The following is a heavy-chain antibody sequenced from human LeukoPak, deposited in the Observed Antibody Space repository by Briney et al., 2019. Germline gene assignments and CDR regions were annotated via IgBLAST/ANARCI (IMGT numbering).Heavy chain of an antibody. Sequence: SETLSLTCTVSGGSISSGGYYWGWIRQPPEKGLEWIGYIYYSGSTYYNPSLKSRVTVSVDTSKNQFSLKLSSVTAADTAVYYCARTTMTTSVQAFDIWGQGTTVTVSS. V-gene: IGHV4-31*03. J-gene: IGHJ3*02. CDR2: IYYSGST. CDR1: GGSISSGGYY. CDR3: ARTTMTTSVQAFDI. D-gene: IGHD4-11*01.